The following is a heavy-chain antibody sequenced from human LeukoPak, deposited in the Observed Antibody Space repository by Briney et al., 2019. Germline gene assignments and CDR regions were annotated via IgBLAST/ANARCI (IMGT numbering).Heavy chain of an antibody. CDR2: INHSGST. D-gene: IGHD3-9*01. Sequence: SETLSLTCAVYGGSFSGYYWSWIRQPPGKGLEWIGEINHSGSTNYNPSLKSRVTISVDTSKNQFSLKLSSVTAAAKAVYYCAGGTVELGLRYFEGSSTWFDPWGQGTLVTVSS. CDR1: GGSFSGYY. J-gene: IGHJ5*02. V-gene: IGHV4-34*01. CDR3: AGGTVELGLRYFEGSSTWFDP.